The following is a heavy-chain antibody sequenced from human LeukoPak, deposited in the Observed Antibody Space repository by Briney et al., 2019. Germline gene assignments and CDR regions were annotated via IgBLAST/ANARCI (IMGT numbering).Heavy chain of an antibody. CDR2: ISASGGST. V-gene: IGHV3-23*01. CDR1: GFTLSSYA. CDR3: AKVMKGSERLTMVRGVIIKTAGLYYMDV. D-gene: IGHD3-10*01. Sequence: GGSLRLSCAASGFTLSSYAMSWVRQAPGKGLEWVSSISASGGSTNYADSVKGRFTIFRDNSKNTVYLQMNSLRAEDTAVYYCAKVMKGSERLTMVRGVIIKTAGLYYMDVWGKGTTVTVSS. J-gene: IGHJ6*03.